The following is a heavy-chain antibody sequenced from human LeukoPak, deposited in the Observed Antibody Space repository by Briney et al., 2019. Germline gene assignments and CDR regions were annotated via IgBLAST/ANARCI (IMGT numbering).Heavy chain of an antibody. CDR2: IYPGDSDT. V-gene: IGHV5-51*01. J-gene: IGHJ4*02. CDR3: ASLSVTVPGILDS. D-gene: IGHD6-19*01. Sequence: GESLKISCKGSGYGFTSHWIGWVRQMPGKGLEWMGNIYPGDSDTRYSPSFQGQVTISADKSISTAYLQWSSLKASDTAMYYCASLSVTVPGILDSWGQGTLVTVSS. CDR1: GYGFTSHW.